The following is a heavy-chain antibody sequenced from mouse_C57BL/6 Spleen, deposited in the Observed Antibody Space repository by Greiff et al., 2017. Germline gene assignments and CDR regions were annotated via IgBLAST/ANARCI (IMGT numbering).Heavy chain of an antibody. Sequence: QVQLQQSDAELVKPGASVKISCKASGYTFTDHTIHWMKQRPEQGLEWIGYIYPRDGSTKYNEKFKGKATLTADKSSSTAYMQLNSLTSEDSAVYFCARFPPHYYGSSYVDYWGQGTTLTVSS. CDR1: GYTFTDHT. J-gene: IGHJ2*01. V-gene: IGHV1-78*01. CDR2: IYPRDGST. D-gene: IGHD1-1*01. CDR3: ARFPPHYYGSSYVDY.